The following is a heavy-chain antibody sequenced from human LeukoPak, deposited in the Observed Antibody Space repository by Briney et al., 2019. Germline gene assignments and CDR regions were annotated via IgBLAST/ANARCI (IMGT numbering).Heavy chain of an antibody. V-gene: IGHV3-7*01. CDR2: INQDGSAK. J-gene: IGHJ4*02. CDR1: GFTFSTYW. D-gene: IGHD4-11*01. Sequence: GWSLRLSCAASGFTFSTYWMTWVRQAPGKGLEWVAHINQDGSAKNYVDSLKGRFTVSRDNAKNSLFLQMNSLRADDTAVYYCARATTIAPETLDYWGRGTLVTVSS. CDR3: ARATTIAPETLDY.